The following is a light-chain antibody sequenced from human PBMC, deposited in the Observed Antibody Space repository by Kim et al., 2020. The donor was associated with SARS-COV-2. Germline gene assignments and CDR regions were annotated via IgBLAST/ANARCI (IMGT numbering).Light chain of an antibody. J-gene: IGLJ1*01. CDR3: SSYTSTSTLIV. Sequence: QSITVSCTGTSTDIGTYNYVSWYQQRPGEAPKLVIYDVTNRPSGLSNRFSASKSGNTASLTISGLQAEDEADYYCSSYTSTSTLIVFGTGTKVTVL. V-gene: IGLV2-14*03. CDR2: DVT. CDR1: STDIGTYNY.